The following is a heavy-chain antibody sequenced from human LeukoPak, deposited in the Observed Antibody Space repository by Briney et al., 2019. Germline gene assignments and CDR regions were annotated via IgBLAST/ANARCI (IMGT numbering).Heavy chain of an antibody. V-gene: IGHV1-2*02. CDR2: INPNSGGT. J-gene: IGHJ4*02. Sequence: ASVKVSCKASGYTFTGYYMHWVRQAPGQGLEWMGWINPNSGGTNYAQKFQGRVTMTRDTSISTAYMELSRLRSDGTAVYYCARGTLDFDWFTVDYWGQGTLVTVSS. D-gene: IGHD3-9*01. CDR1: GYTFTGYY. CDR3: ARGTLDFDWFTVDY.